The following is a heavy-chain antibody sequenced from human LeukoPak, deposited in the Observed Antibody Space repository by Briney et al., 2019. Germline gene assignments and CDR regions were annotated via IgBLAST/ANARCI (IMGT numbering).Heavy chain of an antibody. CDR2: IYYSGST. CDR3: ARSYYYDSSGPSLGY. D-gene: IGHD3-22*01. V-gene: IGHV4-59*11. J-gene: IGHJ4*02. CDR1: GGSISSHY. Sequence: PSETLSLTCTVSGGSISSHYWSWIRQPPGKGLKWIGYIYYSGSTNYNPSLKSRVTISVDTSKNQFSLKLSSVTAADTAVYYCARSYYYDSSGPSLGYWGQGTLVTVSS.